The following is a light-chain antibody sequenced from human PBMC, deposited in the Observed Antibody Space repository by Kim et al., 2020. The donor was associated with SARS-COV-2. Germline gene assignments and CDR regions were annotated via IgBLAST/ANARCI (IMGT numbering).Light chain of an antibody. CDR3: QQRSNYA. CDR2: DAS. Sequence: TLSLSPGERAPLSCRASQSVSSYLAWYQQKPGQAPRLRIYDASNRATGIPARFSGSGSGTDFTLTISSLEPEDFAVYYCQQRSNYAFGQGTKLEI. V-gene: IGKV3-11*01. J-gene: IGKJ2*01. CDR1: QSVSSY.